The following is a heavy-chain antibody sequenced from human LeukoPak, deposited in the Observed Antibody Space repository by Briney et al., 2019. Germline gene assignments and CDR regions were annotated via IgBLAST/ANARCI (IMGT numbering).Heavy chain of an antibody. J-gene: IGHJ6*03. D-gene: IGHD4-17*01. CDR1: GFTFSSYS. CDR3: ARSGDYLGDYYYYYYMDV. CDR2: ISRGSSYI. V-gene: IGHV3-21*01. Sequence: GGSLRLSCAASGFTFSSYSMNWVRQAPGKGLEWVSSISRGSSYIYYADSVKGRFTISRDNAKNSLYLQMNSLRAEDTAVYYCARSGDYLGDYYYYYYMDVWGKGATVTVSS.